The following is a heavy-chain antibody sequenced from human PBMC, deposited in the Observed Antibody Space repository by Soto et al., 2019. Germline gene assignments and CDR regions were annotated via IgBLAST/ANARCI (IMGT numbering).Heavy chain of an antibody. Sequence: SVQVSCKASGGTFSSYAISWVRQAPGQGLEWMGGIIPLFGTAKYAQNFQGRITITADESTNTAYMELRSLRSQDTAVYYCARGVHYDSSGYYYFYWGQGTLVTVSS. D-gene: IGHD3-22*01. CDR1: GGTFSSYA. CDR3: ARGVHYDSSGYYYFY. V-gene: IGHV1-69*13. J-gene: IGHJ4*02. CDR2: IIPLFGTA.